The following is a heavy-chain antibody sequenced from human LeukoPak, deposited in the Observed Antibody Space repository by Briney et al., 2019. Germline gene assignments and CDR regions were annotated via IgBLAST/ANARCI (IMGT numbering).Heavy chain of an antibody. Sequence: GGSLRLSCAASGFTFSRYSMNWVRQSPGKGLEWVSYISRSSSTIYYADSVKGRLTISRDNAKNSLYLQMNSLRAEDTAVYYCARVYDSSGYDNGIDYWGQGTLVTVSS. CDR1: GFTFSRYS. J-gene: IGHJ4*02. D-gene: IGHD3-22*01. V-gene: IGHV3-48*04. CDR3: ARVYDSSGYDNGIDY. CDR2: ISRSSSTI.